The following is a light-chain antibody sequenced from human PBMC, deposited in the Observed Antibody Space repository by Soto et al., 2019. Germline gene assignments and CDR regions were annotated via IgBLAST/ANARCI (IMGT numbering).Light chain of an antibody. CDR2: AAS. Sequence: IQVPQSTSTLPASVGDGVSIACRTSQTINNYLNWYQQEPGRAPKLLIYAASTLQSGVPSRFSGGGSGTEFTLTISSPQPEDFATYYCEQLNTYPLTFGGGTKVDIK. CDR1: QTINNY. J-gene: IGKJ4*02. V-gene: IGKV1-9*01. CDR3: EQLNTYPLT.